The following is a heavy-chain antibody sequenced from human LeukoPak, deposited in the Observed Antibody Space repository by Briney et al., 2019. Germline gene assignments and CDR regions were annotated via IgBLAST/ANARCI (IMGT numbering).Heavy chain of an antibody. V-gene: IGHV1-8*03. CDR1: GYTFTSYD. CDR3: ARANDFWSGYGLFDY. CDR2: MNPNSGNT. D-gene: IGHD3-3*01. Sequence: ASVKASCKASGYTFTSYDINWVRQATGQGLEWMGWMNPNSGNTGYAQKFQGRVTITRNTSISTAYMELSSLRSEDTAVYYCARANDFWSGYGLFDYWGQGTLVTVSS. J-gene: IGHJ4*02.